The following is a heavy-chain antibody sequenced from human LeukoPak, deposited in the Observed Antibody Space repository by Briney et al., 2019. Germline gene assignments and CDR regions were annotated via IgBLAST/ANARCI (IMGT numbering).Heavy chain of an antibody. CDR2: IYYTGNT. CDR1: GVSISSSYSY. Sequence: SETLSLTCTVSGVSISSSYSYWGWIRQPPGMGLEWIGSIYYTGNTYYNASLKSQVSISIDTSKNQFSLKLTSVTAADTAVYYCARDFYDSSGYFGYWGQGTLVTVSS. CDR3: ARDFYDSSGYFGY. V-gene: IGHV4-39*02. J-gene: IGHJ4*02. D-gene: IGHD3-22*01.